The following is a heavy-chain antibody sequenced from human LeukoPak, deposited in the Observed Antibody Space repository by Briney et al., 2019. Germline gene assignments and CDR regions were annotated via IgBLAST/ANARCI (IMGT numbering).Heavy chain of an antibody. V-gene: IGHV4-39*01. CDR2: MYYSGST. CDR1: GGSVSSSSHY. Sequence: SETLSLTCSVSGGSVSSSSHYWGWIRQPPGKGLEWIGSMYYSGSTYYSPSLKSRVTISVDTSKNHFSLKLSSVTAADRAVYYCARQTVGERLFDYWGQGTLVTVSS. J-gene: IGHJ4*02. D-gene: IGHD1-26*01. CDR3: ARQTVGERLFDY.